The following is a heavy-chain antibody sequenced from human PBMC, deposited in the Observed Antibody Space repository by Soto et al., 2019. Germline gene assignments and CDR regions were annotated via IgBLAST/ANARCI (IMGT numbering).Heavy chain of an antibody. J-gene: IGHJ4*02. D-gene: IGHD3-22*01. CDR1: GGTFSSYS. V-gene: IGHV1-69*13. Sequence: SVKVSCKASGGTFSSYSISWVRQAPGQGLEWMGGIIPIFGTANYAQKFQGRVTITADESTSTAYMELSSLRSEDTAVYYCARDYYDRGQSYSFDYWGQGTLVTVSS. CDR2: IIPIFGTA. CDR3: ARDYYDRGQSYSFDY.